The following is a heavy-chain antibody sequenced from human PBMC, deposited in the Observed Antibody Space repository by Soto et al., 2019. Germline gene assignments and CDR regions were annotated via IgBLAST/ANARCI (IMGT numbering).Heavy chain of an antibody. CDR1: GFTFSSYW. Sequence: GGSLRLSCVASGFTFSSYWMSWVRQAPGKGLEWLVNIKEDGSETYYVDSVKGRFTISRDNARKSLYLQMNSLRTEDTAVYYCARDSHDNWNDLDYWGQGTLVTVSS. CDR3: ARDSHDNWNDLDY. D-gene: IGHD1-20*01. J-gene: IGHJ4*02. CDR2: IKEDGSET. V-gene: IGHV3-7*01.